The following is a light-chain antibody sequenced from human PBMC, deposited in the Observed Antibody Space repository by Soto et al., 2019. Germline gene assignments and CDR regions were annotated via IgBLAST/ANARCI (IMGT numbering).Light chain of an antibody. CDR1: KLGDKY. V-gene: IGLV3-1*01. CDR2: QDS. Sequence: SSELTQPPSVSVSPGQTASITCSGDKLGDKYACWYQQKPGQSPVLVIYQDSKRPSGIPERFSGSNSGNTATLTISGTQAMDEADYYCQAWDSSTGVFGTGTQLTV. CDR3: QAWDSSTGV. J-gene: IGLJ1*01.